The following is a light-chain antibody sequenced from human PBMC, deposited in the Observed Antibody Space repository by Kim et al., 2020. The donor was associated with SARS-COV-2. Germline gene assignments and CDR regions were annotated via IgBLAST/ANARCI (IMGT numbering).Light chain of an antibody. CDR2: GAS. V-gene: IGKV3-20*01. CDR3: QQYSSSPAT. J-gene: IGKJ1*01. CDR1: QSVSSNY. Sequence: EIVLTQSPGTLSLSPGERATLSCRASQSVSSNYLAWYQQKPGQAPRLLIYGASSRATGIPDWFSGSGSGTDFTLTITRLEPEDFAVYYCQQYSSSPATFGQGTKVDIK.